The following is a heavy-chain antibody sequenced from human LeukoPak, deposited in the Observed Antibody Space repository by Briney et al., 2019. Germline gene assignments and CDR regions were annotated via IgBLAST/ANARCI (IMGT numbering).Heavy chain of an antibody. CDR3: TKDRDVRTYSSGYGLYDS. J-gene: IGHJ4*02. CDR1: GFTFSDYA. Sequence: GGSLRLSCATSGFTFSDYAMHWVRQAPGKGPEWLAVVYHDGSNTYYADSVKGRFTIYREMSNNTLYLQMNSLRAEDTALYFCTKDRDVRTYSSGYGLYDSWDQGTLVTVSS. CDR2: VYHDGSNT. V-gene: IGHV3-33*03. D-gene: IGHD5-18*01.